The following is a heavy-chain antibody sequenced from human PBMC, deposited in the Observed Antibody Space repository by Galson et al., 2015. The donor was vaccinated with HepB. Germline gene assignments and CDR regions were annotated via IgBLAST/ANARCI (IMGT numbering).Heavy chain of an antibody. CDR1: GYTFTSYD. V-gene: IGHV1-8*01. J-gene: IGHJ4*02. CDR2: MNPNSGNT. CDR3: ARAPNRYYYDSSGYLRHFDY. Sequence: SVKVSCKASGYTFTSYDINWVRQATGQGLEWMGWMNPNSGNTGYAQKFQGRVTMTRNTSISTAYMELSSLRSEDTAVYYCARAPNRYYYDSSGYLRHFDYWGQGTLVTVSS. D-gene: IGHD3-22*01.